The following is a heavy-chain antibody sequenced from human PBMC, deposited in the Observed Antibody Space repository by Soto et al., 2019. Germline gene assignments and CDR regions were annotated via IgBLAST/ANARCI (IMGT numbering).Heavy chain of an antibody. D-gene: IGHD2-2*01. CDR3: AKDLAPVPAVKLGYYFDY. J-gene: IGHJ4*02. V-gene: IGHV3-23*01. CDR1: GFTFSSYA. CDR2: ISGSGGST. Sequence: PGGSLRLSCAASGFTFSSYARSWVRQAPGKGLEWVSAISGSGGSTYYADSVKGRFTISRDNSKNTLYLQMNSLRAEDTAVYYCAKDLAPVPAVKLGYYFDYWGQGTLVTVSS.